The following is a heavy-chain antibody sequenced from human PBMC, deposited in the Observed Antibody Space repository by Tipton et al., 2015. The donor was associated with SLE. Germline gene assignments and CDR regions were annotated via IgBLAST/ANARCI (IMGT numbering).Heavy chain of an antibody. CDR2: IYYSGST. V-gene: IGHV4-59*01. Sequence: TLSLTCTVSGGSISSYYWRWIRQPPGKGLEWIGYIYYSGSTNYNPSLKSRVTISVDTSKNQFSLKLSSVTAADTAVYYCARVPYYDFWSGYDDAFDIWGQGTMVTVSS. CDR3: ARVPYYDFWSGYDDAFDI. J-gene: IGHJ3*02. D-gene: IGHD3-3*01. CDR1: GGSISSYY.